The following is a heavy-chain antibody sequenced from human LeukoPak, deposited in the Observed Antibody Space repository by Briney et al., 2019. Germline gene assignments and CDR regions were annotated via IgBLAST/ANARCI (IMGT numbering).Heavy chain of an antibody. V-gene: IGHV3-53*01. D-gene: IGHD4-11*01. Sequence: PGGSLRLSCAASGFTVSSNYMSWVRQAPGKGLEWVSVIYSGGSAYYADCVKGRFIISRDNSKNTLYLQMNSLRAEDTAVYYCARAGQYYFDYWGQGTLVTVSS. CDR2: IYSGGSA. CDR1: GFTVSSNY. J-gene: IGHJ4*02. CDR3: ARAGQYYFDY.